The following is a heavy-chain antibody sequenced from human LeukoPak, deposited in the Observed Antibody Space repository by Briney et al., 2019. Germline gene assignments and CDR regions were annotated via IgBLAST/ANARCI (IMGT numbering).Heavy chain of an antibody. J-gene: IGHJ4*02. V-gene: IGHV3-7*05. D-gene: IGHD1-1*01. CDR1: GFTFSSYW. CDR3: TRDRSGQD. CDR2: IKQDGSEK. Sequence: GGSLRLSCAASGFTFSSYWMSWVRQAPGKGLQWVANIKQDGSEKYYVDSVKGRFTISRDNARNSLYLQMNSLRAEDTAVYYRTRDRSGQDWGQGTLVTVSS.